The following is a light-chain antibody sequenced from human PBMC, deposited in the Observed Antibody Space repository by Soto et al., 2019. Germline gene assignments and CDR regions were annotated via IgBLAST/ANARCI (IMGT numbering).Light chain of an antibody. Sequence: QSVLTQPYSVSGSPGQSMTISCTGSSSDVGGYHYVSWYQQHPGKAPKLIIYQVSHRPSGVSDRFSGSKSGNTASLTISGLQGEDEATYYCSSFTSTHTYVFGTGTKVTVL. CDR2: QVS. J-gene: IGLJ1*01. CDR1: SSDVGGYHY. V-gene: IGLV2-14*03. CDR3: SSFTSTHTYV.